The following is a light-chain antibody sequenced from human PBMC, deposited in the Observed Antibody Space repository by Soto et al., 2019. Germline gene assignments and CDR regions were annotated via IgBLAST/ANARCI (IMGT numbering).Light chain of an antibody. Sequence: EIVLTQSPATLSLSPGERATLSCRASQSVYTYLAWYQQKPGQAPRLLISHASSRATGIPARFSGSGSGTDFTLTISSLEPGDFAVYYCHQRSNWPLTFGGGTTVEIK. CDR3: HQRSNWPLT. J-gene: IGKJ4*01. CDR2: HAS. CDR1: QSVYTY. V-gene: IGKV3-11*01.